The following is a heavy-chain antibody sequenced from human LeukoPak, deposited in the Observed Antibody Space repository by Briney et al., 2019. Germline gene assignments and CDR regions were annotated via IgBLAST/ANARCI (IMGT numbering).Heavy chain of an antibody. J-gene: IGHJ4*02. D-gene: IGHD3-10*01. CDR1: GYSFSSYW. Sequence: GESLKISCKGSGYSFSSYWIGWVRQKPGKGLEWMGIIYPDDSDTRYSPSFQGQVTISADKSISTAYLQWSSLKASDTAMYYCARRYYYRWGTSNYFDYWGQGTLVTVSS. CDR3: ARRYYYRWGTSNYFDY. CDR2: IYPDDSDT. V-gene: IGHV5-51*01.